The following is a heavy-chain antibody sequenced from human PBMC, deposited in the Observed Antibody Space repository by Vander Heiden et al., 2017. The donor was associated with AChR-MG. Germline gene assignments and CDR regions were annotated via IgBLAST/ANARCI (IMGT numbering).Heavy chain of an antibody. J-gene: IGHJ4*02. CDR1: GFTFRRYA. D-gene: IGHD6-13*01. CDR2: VSATGGSK. V-gene: IGHV3-23*01. Sequence: VQLLESGGGLVQPGGSLRLSCAASGFTFRRYALSWGRQAPGKGLEWVSAVSATGGSKYYADSMRGRFTVAKDISKNTTYLQMDSLGAEDTAVYYCAKDRSRYTVGDDWGQGTLVTVSS. CDR3: AKDRSRYTVGDD.